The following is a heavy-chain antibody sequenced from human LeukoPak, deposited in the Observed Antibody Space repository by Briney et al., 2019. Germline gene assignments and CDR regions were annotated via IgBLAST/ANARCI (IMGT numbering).Heavy chain of an antibody. V-gene: IGHV3-48*01. D-gene: IGHD5-18*01. CDR3: ARRADSPMVGDY. CDR2: IRSSTTI. CDR1: GFTIENHV. J-gene: IGHJ4*02. Sequence: GGSLRLSCEASGFTIENHVMTWVRQAPGKGLEWVSYIRSSTTIYYADSMKGRFTISRDNAKNSLSLQMNSLRVEDTAVYYCARRADSPMVGDYWGQGTLVTVSS.